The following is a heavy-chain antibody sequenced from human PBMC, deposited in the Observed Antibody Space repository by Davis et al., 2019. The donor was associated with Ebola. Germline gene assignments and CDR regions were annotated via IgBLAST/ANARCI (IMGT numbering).Heavy chain of an antibody. D-gene: IGHD6-13*01. J-gene: IGHJ6*02. CDR1: GGSISSSNW. V-gene: IGHV4-4*02. CDR2: IYHSGST. Sequence: PSETLSLTCAVSGGSISSSNWWSWVRQPPGKGLEWIGEIYHSGSTNYNPSLKSRVTISVDKSKNQFSLKLSSVTAADTAVYYCARDRAAAGERLYYYYGMDVWGQGTTVTVSS. CDR3: ARDRAAAGERLYYYYGMDV.